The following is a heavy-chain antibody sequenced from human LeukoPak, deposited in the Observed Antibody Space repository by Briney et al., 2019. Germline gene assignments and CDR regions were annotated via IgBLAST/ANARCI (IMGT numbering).Heavy chain of an antibody. Sequence: SETLSLTCAVYGGTFGDYYWSWVRQPPGKGPEWIGEINHGGSTKYNPSLESRVTMSLYTSKNQFSLKLSSVTAADTAVYYCARGRTSRYGSWSYYWDYWGQGTLVTVSS. V-gene: IGHV4-34*01. D-gene: IGHD3-10*01. CDR3: ARGRTSRYGSWSYYWDY. CDR2: INHGGST. CDR1: GGTFGDYY. J-gene: IGHJ4*02.